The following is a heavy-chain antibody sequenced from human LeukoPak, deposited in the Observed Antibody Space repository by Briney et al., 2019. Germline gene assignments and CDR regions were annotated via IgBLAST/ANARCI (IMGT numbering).Heavy chain of an antibody. CDR2: IWYDGSNK. CDR1: GFTFRYYG. V-gene: IGHV3-33*06. D-gene: IGHD6-19*01. CDR3: EKIWGGSGWYEYSFDY. Sequence: GGSLRLSCAASGFTFRYYGMHWVRQAPGKGLEWVALIWYDGSNKYYADSVKGRFTISRDNSKNTLYLQMSSLSDDYTAVYYCEKIWGGSGWYEYSFDYWGQGTLVTVSS. J-gene: IGHJ4*02.